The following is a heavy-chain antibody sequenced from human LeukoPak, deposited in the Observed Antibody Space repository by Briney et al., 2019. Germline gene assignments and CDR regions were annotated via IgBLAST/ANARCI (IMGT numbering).Heavy chain of an antibody. CDR1: GFTFCNYG. CDR3: ARVHSSDWNAYFYYLDV. CDR2: TSYDGSHK. V-gene: IGHV3-30*04. Sequence: PAGSLRLTCAASGFTFCNYGFHWGCQPPAKGVEWVALTSYDGSHKYYADSVKSRFTISRDNSKNTQYLQMNSLRAADRAVYFCARVHSSDWNAYFYYLDVWGEGTTVTVSS. D-gene: IGHD6-19*01. J-gene: IGHJ6*03.